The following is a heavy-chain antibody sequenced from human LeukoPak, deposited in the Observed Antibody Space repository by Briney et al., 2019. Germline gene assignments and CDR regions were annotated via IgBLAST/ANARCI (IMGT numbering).Heavy chain of an antibody. J-gene: IGHJ6*02. V-gene: IGHV3-13*01. D-gene: IGHD2-2*01. CDR2: IGTAGDT. Sequence: PGGSLRLSCAASGFTFSSYDMHWVRQATGKGLEWVSAIGTAGDTYYPGSVKGRFTISRENAKNSLYLQMNSLRAGDTAVYYCARAYCGSTSCLARGYYYYYGMDVWGQGTTVTVSS. CDR3: ARAYCGSTSCLARGYYYYYGMDV. CDR1: GFTFSSYD.